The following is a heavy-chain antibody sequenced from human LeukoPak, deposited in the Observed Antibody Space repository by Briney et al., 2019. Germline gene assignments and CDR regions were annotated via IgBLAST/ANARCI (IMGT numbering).Heavy chain of an antibody. CDR1: GYTFTSYD. J-gene: IGHJ4*02. D-gene: IGHD3-9*01. CDR3: ATVGRSFDWSFDY. CDR2: MNPNSGNT. Sequence: ASVKVSCKASGYTFTSYDINWVRQATGQGLEWMGWMNPNSGNTGYAQKFQGRVTMTRNTSISTAYMELSSLRSEDTAVYYCATVGRSFDWSFDYWGQGTLVTVSS. V-gene: IGHV1-8*01.